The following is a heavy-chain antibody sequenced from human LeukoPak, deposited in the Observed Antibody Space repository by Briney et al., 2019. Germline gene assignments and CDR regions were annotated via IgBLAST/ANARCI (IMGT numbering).Heavy chain of an antibody. J-gene: IGHJ3*02. CDR1: GYTFTSYG. D-gene: IGHD1/OR15-1a*01. Sequence: ASVNVSCKASGYTFTSYGISWVRQAPGQGLEWMGWISAYNCNTNYAQKLQGRVTMTTDTSTSTAYMELGSLRSDDTAVYYCARVDLTGTDAFDIWGQGTMVTVSS. CDR2: ISAYNCNT. V-gene: IGHV1-18*01. CDR3: ARVDLTGTDAFDI.